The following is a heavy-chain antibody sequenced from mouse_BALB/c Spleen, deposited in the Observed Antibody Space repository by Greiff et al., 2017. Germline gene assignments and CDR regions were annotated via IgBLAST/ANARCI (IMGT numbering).Heavy chain of an antibody. V-gene: IGHV5-9-3*01. CDR2: ISSGGSYT. CDR1: GFTFSSYA. Sequence: DVHLVESGGGLVKPGGSLKLSCAASGFTFSSYAMSWVRQTPEKRLEWVATISSGGSYTYYPDSVKGRFTISRDNAKNTLYLQMSSLRSEDTAMYYCARTHYWYFDVWGAGTTVTVSS. CDR3: ARTHYWYFDV. J-gene: IGHJ1*01.